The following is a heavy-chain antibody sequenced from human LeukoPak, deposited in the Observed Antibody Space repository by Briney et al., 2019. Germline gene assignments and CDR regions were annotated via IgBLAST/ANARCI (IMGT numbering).Heavy chain of an antibody. D-gene: IGHD2-15*01. CDR3: ARDMVVVAATPSYNGMDV. CDR1: GYTFSSYG. V-gene: IGHV1-18*01. Sequence: ASVKVSCKASGYTFSSYGISWVRQAPGQGLEWMGWISAYNGNTNYAQKPQGRVTMTTDTSTSTAYMELRSLRSDDTAVYYCARDMVVVAATPSYNGMDVWGQGTTVAVSS. CDR2: ISAYNGNT. J-gene: IGHJ6*02.